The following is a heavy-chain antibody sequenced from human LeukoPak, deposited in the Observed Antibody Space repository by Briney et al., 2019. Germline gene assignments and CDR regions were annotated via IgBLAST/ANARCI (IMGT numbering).Heavy chain of an antibody. CDR3: ARRPGISDH. CDR2: ISSSSSII. D-gene: IGHD2/OR15-2a*01. CDR1: GFTFSSYS. J-gene: IGHJ4*02. Sequence: GGSLRLSCAASGFTFSSYSMKWVRQAPGKGLEWVSYISSSSSIIYYADSVKGRFTISRDNAKNSLYLQMNSLRAEDTAVYYCARRPGISDHWGQGTLVTVSS. V-gene: IGHV3-48*01.